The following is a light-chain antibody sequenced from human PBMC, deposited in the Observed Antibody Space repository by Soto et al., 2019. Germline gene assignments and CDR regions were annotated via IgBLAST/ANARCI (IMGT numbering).Light chain of an antibody. J-gene: IGKJ5*01. CDR1: QSVSSS. Sequence: EIVMTQSPATLSVCPGERATLSCRASQSVSSSLAWYQQRPGQAPRLLIYDASTRATDIPARFSGSGSGTEFTLTISNLQSEDFSVYYCQHYNNWSTFGQGTRLEIK. V-gene: IGKV3-15*01. CDR2: DAS. CDR3: QHYNNWST.